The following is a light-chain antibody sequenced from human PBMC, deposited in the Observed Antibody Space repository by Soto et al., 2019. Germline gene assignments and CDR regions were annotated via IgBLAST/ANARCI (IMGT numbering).Light chain of an antibody. V-gene: IGLV2-14*01. CDR2: EVS. CDR1: SSDVGGYNY. Sequence: QSVLTQPASVSGSPGRSITISCTGTSSDVGGYNYVSWYQQHPGKAPKLMIYEVSNRPSGVSNRFSGSKSGNTASLNISGLQAEDEAHYYCSSYTSSSTYVFGTGTKVTVL. J-gene: IGLJ1*01. CDR3: SSYTSSSTYV.